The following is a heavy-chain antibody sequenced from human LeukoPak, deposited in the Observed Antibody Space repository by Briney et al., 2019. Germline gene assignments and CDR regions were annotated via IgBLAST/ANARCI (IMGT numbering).Heavy chain of an antibody. V-gene: IGHV3-21*01. CDR3: ARDQLDIVVVPAATHDAFDI. J-gene: IGHJ3*02. Sequence: PGGSLRLSCAASGSTFSSYSMNWVRQAPGKGLEWVSSISSSSSYIYYADSVKGRFTISRDNAKNSLYLQMNSLRAEDTAVYYCARDQLDIVVVPAATHDAFDIWGQGTMVTVSS. D-gene: IGHD2-2*03. CDR2: ISSSSSYI. CDR1: GSTFSSYS.